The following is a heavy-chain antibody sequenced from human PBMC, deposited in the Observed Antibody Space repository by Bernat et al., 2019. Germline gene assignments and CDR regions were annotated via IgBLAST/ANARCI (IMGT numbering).Heavy chain of an antibody. CDR1: GDSISSSYW. CDR2: IYYSGST. V-gene: IGHV4-4*02. CDR3: AREAAVCWFDP. Sequence: QVQLQESGPGLVKPSGTLSLTCAVSGDSISSSYWWSWVRQPPGKGLEWIGSIYYSGSTYYNPSLKSRVTISVDTSKNQFSLKLSSVTAADTAVYYCAREAAVCWFDPWGQGTLVTVSS. D-gene: IGHD6-25*01. J-gene: IGHJ5*02.